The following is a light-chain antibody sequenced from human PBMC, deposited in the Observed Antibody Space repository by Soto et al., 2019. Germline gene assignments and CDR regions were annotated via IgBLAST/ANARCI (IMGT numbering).Light chain of an antibody. Sequence: EIVFMQSPGNLSLLPGEMATLSCRASQSVSSTYFAWYQLKPGQATRLIIYGASSRATGIKDRSSGSGSGTDFNLTISRMEPEELAVYYCKPFGSSHRPFGQGTKVDIK. CDR2: GAS. CDR3: KPFGSSHRP. V-gene: IGKV3-20*01. CDR1: QSVSSTY. J-gene: IGKJ1*01.